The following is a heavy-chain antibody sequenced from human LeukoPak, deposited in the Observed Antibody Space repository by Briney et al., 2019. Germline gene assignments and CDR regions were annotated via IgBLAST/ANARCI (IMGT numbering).Heavy chain of an antibody. CDR3: ARLNYDFWSGFWDYYYYYMDV. CDR1: GFTFSSYG. Sequence: PGRSLRLSCAASGFTFSSYGMHWVRQAPGKGLEWVAVIWYDGSNKYYADSVKGRFTISRDNSKNTLYLQMSSLRAEDKAVYYWARLNYDFWSGFWDYYYYYMDVWAKGPRSPSP. CDR2: IWYDGSNK. J-gene: IGHJ6*03. D-gene: IGHD3-3*01. V-gene: IGHV3-33*01.